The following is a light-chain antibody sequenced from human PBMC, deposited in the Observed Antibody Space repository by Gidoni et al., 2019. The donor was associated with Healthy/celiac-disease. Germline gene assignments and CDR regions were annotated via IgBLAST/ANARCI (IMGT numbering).Light chain of an antibody. CDR2: EVS. CDR3: SSYTSSSSPVV. CDR1: SSDVGGYNY. Sequence: QSALTQPASVSGSPGQSITFSCTGTSSDVGGYNYVSWYQQHPGKAPKLMIFEVSNRPSGVSNRFSGSESGDTASLTITGLQAEDEADYYCSSYTSSSSPVVFGGGTKLTVL. J-gene: IGLJ2*01. V-gene: IGLV2-14*01.